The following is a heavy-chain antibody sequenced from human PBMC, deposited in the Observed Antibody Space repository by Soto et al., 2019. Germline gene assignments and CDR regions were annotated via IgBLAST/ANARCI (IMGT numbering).Heavy chain of an antibody. CDR3: ARGRLISLYSFDY. V-gene: IGHV3-13*01. Sequence: EVQLVESGGGLVQPGGSLRLSCAASGFTFSNYDMHWVRQVTGKGLEWVSTTGTAGDTYYPGSVKGRFTISRENAKNSLYLQMTCLRAEDTAVYYCARGRLISLYSFDYGGQGTLVTVSS. CDR2: TGTAGDT. D-gene: IGHD2-15*01. CDR1: GFTFSNYD. J-gene: IGHJ4*02.